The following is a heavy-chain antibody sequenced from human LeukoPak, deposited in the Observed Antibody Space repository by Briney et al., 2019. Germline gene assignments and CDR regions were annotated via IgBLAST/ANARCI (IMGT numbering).Heavy chain of an antibody. CDR3: ARARGWLQLGYYYGMDV. CDR2: MNPNSGNT. Sequence: ASVKVSCKASGYTFTSYDINWVRQATGRGLEWMGWMNPNSGNTGYAQKFQGRVTMTRNTSISTAYVELSSLRSEDTAVYYCARARGWLQLGYYYGMDVWGQGTTVTVSS. D-gene: IGHD5-12*01. CDR1: GYTFTSYD. V-gene: IGHV1-8*01. J-gene: IGHJ6*02.